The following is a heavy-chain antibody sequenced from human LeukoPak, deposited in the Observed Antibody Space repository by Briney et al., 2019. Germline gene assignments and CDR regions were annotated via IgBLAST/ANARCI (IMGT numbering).Heavy chain of an antibody. D-gene: IGHD5-18*01. CDR1: GNTFISYA. CDR2: INTNTGNP. J-gene: IGHJ3*02. V-gene: IGHV7-4-1*02. Sequence: ASVKVSCKASGNTFISYALSWVRQAPGQGLEWMGWINTNTGNPTYAQGFTGRFVFSLDTSVSTAYLQISSLKAEDTAVYYCTSLGYSYGLPSTGAIDIWGQGTMVSVSS. CDR3: TSLGYSYGLPSTGAIDI.